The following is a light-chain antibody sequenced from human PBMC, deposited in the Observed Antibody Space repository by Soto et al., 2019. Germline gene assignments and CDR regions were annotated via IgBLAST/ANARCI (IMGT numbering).Light chain of an antibody. J-gene: IGKJ3*01. V-gene: IGKV4-1*01. CDR3: QQYYSTPPT. CDR1: QSVLYSSNNKNY. CDR2: WAS. Sequence: DIVMTQSPDSLAVSLGERATINCKSSQSVLYSSNNKNYLAWYQQKPGQPPKLLIYWASTRESGVDDRFSGSGSGTDFTLTISSLQAEDVAVYYCQQYYSTPPTFGPGTKVDIK.